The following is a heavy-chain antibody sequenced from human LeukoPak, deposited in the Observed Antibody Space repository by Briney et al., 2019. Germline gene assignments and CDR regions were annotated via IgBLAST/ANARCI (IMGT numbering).Heavy chain of an antibody. V-gene: IGHV1-24*01. CDR1: GYTLTELS. CDR3: ATGFYGSGPDAFDI. CDR2: FDPEDGET. J-gene: IGHJ3*02. D-gene: IGHD3-10*01. Sequence: ASVKVSCKVSGYTLTELSMHWVRQAPGKGLEWMGGFDPEDGETSYAQKFQGRVTMTEDTSTDTAYMELSSLRSEDTAVYYCATGFYGSGPDAFDIWGQGTMVTVSS.